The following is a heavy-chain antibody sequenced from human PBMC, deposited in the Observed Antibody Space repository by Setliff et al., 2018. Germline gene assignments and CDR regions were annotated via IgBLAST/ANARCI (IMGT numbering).Heavy chain of an antibody. CDR2: ISWNGAST. CDR3: ARGLTVFGVVFPDAFEI. CDR1: GFTFDDYV. V-gene: IGHV3-20*04. Sequence: AGGSLRLSCAASGFTFDDYVFSWVRHAPGKGLEWVSGISWNGASTGYTDSVKGRFTVSRDNAQNSLYLEMKSLRTEDTALYYCARGLTVFGVVFPDAFEIWGQGTVVTVSS. D-gene: IGHD3-3*01. J-gene: IGHJ3*02.